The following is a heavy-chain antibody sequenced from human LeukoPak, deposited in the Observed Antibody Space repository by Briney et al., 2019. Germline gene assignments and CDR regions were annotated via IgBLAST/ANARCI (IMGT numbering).Heavy chain of an antibody. J-gene: IGHJ5*02. D-gene: IGHD2-15*01. Sequence: SQTLSLTCSVSGGYISSGGYYWSWVRQHPGKGLEWLGYIYYSGSTYHNPSLKSRVTISVDTSKNQFSLKLSSVTAADTAVYYCARDQDCSGGSCYSVGWFDPWGQGTLVTVSS. CDR1: GGYISSGGYY. CDR2: IYYSGST. V-gene: IGHV4-31*03. CDR3: ARDQDCSGGSCYSVGWFDP.